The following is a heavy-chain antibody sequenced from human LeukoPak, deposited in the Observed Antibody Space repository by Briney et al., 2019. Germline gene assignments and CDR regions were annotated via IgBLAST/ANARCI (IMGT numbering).Heavy chain of an antibody. Sequence: SQTLSLTCAVSGGSISSYYWSWIRQPPGKGLEWIGYIYYSGSTNYNPSLKSRVTISVDTSKNQFSLKLSSVTAADTAVYYCAREVPGEYYFDYWGQGTLVTVSS. J-gene: IGHJ4*02. CDR2: IYYSGST. V-gene: IGHV4-59*01. CDR3: AREVPGEYYFDY. CDR1: GGSISSYY. D-gene: IGHD3-10*01.